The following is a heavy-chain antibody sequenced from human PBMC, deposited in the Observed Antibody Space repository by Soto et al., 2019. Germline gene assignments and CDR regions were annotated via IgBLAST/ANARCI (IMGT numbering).Heavy chain of an antibody. CDR1: GGSFSGYY. Sequence: SETLSLTCAVYGGSFSGYYWSWIRQPPGKGLEWIGEINHSGSTNYNPSLKSRVTISVDTSKNQFSLKLSSVTAADTAVYYCARGPADYDYIWGSYRLGAFDIWGQGTMVTVSS. CDR2: INHSGST. V-gene: IGHV4-34*01. D-gene: IGHD3-16*02. CDR3: ARGPADYDYIWGSYRLGAFDI. J-gene: IGHJ3*02.